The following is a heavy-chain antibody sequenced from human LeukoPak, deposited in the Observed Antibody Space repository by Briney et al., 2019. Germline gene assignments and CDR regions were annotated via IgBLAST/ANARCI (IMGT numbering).Heavy chain of an antibody. CDR3: ARLRLAARPDGY. CDR2: ISSSGSTI. J-gene: IGHJ4*02. Sequence: GGSLRLSCAASGFTFSSYEMNWVRQAPGKGLEWVSYISSSGSTIYYADSVKGRFTISRDNAKNSLYLQMNSLRAEDTAVYYCARLRLAARPDGYWGQGTLVTVSS. V-gene: IGHV3-48*03. D-gene: IGHD6-6*01. CDR1: GFTFSSYE.